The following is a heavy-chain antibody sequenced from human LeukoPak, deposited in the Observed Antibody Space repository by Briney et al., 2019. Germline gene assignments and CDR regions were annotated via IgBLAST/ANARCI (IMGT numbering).Heavy chain of an antibody. CDR3: ARDYDTVSSGFPSY. V-gene: IGHV3-21*01. CDR2: ISSSSSYI. CDR1: GFKFSSYS. Sequence: RPGGSLRLSCAASGFKFSSYSMKWVRQAPGKGLEWVSFISSSSSYIYYADSVKGRFTISRDNAKNSLYLQMNSLRAEDTAVYYCARDYDTVSSGFPSYWGQGTLVSVSS. J-gene: IGHJ4*02. D-gene: IGHD3-22*01.